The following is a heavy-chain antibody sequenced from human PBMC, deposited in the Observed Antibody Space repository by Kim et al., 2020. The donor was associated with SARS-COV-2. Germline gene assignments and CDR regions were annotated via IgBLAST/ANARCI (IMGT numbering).Heavy chain of an antibody. J-gene: IGHJ4*02. Sequence: YAGSVYSPFTISRDNSTTTLYLQMNSLRAEDTAVYYCAKDRGAVAGSFDYWGQGTLVTVSS. V-gene: IGHV3-23*03. D-gene: IGHD6-19*01. CDR3: AKDRGAVAGSFDY.